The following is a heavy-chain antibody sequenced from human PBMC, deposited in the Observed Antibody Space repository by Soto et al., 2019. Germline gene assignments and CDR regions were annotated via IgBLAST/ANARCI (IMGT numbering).Heavy chain of an antibody. J-gene: IGHJ4*02. CDR2: ISAYNGNT. Sequence: ASVKVSCKASGYTFTSYGISRVRQAPGQGLEWMGWISAYNGNTNYAQKLQGRVTMTTDTSTSTAYMELRSLRSDDTAVYYCASYWCYDSRDVVGYWGQGTLVTVSS. V-gene: IGHV1-18*01. D-gene: IGHD2-2*01. CDR1: GYTFTSYG. CDR3: ASYWCYDSRDVVGY.